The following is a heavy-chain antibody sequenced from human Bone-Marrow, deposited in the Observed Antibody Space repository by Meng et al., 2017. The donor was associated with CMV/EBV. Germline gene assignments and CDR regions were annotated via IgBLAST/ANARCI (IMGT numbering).Heavy chain of an antibody. V-gene: IGHV3-21*01. CDR3: AKDISGYYGCTDY. J-gene: IGHJ4*02. D-gene: IGHD3-22*01. Sequence: GESLKISCAASGFTFSSYSMNWVRQAPGKGLEWVSSIGSSSSYIYYADSVKGRFTISRDNAKNSLYLQMNSLRAEDTAVYYWAKDISGYYGCTDYWGQGTLVTVSS. CDR2: IGSSSSYI. CDR1: GFTFSSYS.